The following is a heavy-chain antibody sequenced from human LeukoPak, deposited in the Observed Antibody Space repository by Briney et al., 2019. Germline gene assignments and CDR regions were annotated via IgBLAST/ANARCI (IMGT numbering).Heavy chain of an antibody. J-gene: IGHJ3*02. CDR2: INPSGGST. CDR1: GYTFTSYY. D-gene: IGHD2-2*01. V-gene: IGHV1-46*01. Sequence: ASVKVSCKASGYTFTSYYMHWVRQAPGQGLEWMGIINPSGGSTSYAQKFQGRVTMTRDMSTSTVYMELSSLRSDDTAVYYCARGGYCSSTSCYPPHHDAFDIWGQGTMVTVSS. CDR3: ARGGYCSSTSCYPPHHDAFDI.